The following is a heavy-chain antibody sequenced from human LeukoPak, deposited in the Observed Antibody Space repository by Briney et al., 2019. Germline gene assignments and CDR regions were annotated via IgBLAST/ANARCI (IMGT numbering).Heavy chain of an antibody. CDR1: GFTFDDYA. Sequence: GGSLRLSCAASGFTFDDYAMHWVQQAPGKGLEWVSGISWNSGSIGYADSVKGRFTISRDNAKNSLYLQMNSLRAEDTALYYCAKAGVEDNYYFDYWGQGTLVTVSS. CDR3: AKAGVEDNYYFDY. D-gene: IGHD3-10*01. CDR2: ISWNSGSI. J-gene: IGHJ4*02. V-gene: IGHV3-9*01.